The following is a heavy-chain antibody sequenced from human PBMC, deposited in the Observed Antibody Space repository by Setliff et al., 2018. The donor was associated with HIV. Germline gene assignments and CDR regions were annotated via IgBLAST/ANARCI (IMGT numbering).Heavy chain of an antibody. CDR3: ATSAESGFGIHWGVFNI. CDR2: VSQSGST. J-gene: IGHJ3*02. D-gene: IGHD3-10*01. V-gene: IGHV4-39*01. CDR1: GVSINRTDHY. Sequence: SETLSLTCSVSGVSINRTDHYWGWIRQSPGKRLEWIGSVSQSGSTYYNPSLKSRITISVDRSKNLFSLKLISVTAADQGVYYCATSAESGFGIHWGVFNIWGQGTRVTVSS.